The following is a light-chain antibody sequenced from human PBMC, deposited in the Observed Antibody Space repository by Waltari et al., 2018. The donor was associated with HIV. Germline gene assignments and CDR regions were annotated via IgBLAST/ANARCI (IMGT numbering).Light chain of an antibody. CDR2: NDR. Sequence: SYELTQPFSVSVALGQTVRITCGGSTIGTKDVHWYQQRPGQAPLLVMFNDRNRPSGIPERFSGSKSRNTATLTISGAQAGDEADYYCQVWHYSVVFGGGTKLTVL. J-gene: IGLJ3*02. CDR1: TIGTKD. V-gene: IGLV3-9*01. CDR3: QVWHYSVV.